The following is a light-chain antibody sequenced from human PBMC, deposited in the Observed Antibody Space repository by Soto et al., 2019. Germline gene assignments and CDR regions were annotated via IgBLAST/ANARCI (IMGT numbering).Light chain of an antibody. CDR1: SSDY. V-gene: IGLV2-14*01. J-gene: IGLJ2*01. CDR3: SSYTSSTTLL. Sequence: QSALTQPASVSGSPGQSITISCTGTSSDYVSWYQQHPGRAPKLMIYEVTNRPLGVSNRFSGSKSGNTASLTISGLQAEDEADYYCSSYTSSTTLLFGGGTQLTV. CDR2: EVT.